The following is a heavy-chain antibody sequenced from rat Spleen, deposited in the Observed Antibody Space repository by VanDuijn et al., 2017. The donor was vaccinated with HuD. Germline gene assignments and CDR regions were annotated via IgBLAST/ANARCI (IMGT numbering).Heavy chain of an antibody. D-gene: IGHD1-11*01. CDR2: ISYDGGST. CDR3: TREGLYFYGGYSEEDY. Sequence: EVQLVESGGGLVQPGRSMKLSCAASGFTFNNYGMAWVRQAPKKGLEWVAYISYDGGSTYYRDSVKGRFTISRDNAKSTLYLQMTSLRSEDTATYYCTREGLYFYGGYSEEDYWGQGVMVTVSS. V-gene: IGHV5-20*01. J-gene: IGHJ2*01. CDR1: GFTFNNYG.